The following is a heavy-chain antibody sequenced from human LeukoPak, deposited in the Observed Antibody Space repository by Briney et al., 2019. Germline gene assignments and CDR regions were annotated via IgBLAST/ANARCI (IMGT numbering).Heavy chain of an antibody. J-gene: IGHJ4*02. CDR2: IFDSGYT. Sequence: PSETLSLTCTVSGGSISSYYWSWIRQPPGKGLELIGYIFDSGYTNYNPSLDRRVTISVDTSKNQFSLKLTSVTAADTAVYYCARAKDFGEVRSFDYWGQGTLVTVSS. V-gene: IGHV4-59*01. D-gene: IGHD2-15*01. CDR3: ARAKDFGEVRSFDY. CDR1: GGSISSYY.